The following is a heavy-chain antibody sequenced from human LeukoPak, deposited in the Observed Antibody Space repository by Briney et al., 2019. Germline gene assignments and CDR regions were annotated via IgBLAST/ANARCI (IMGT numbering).Heavy chain of an antibody. D-gene: IGHD3-22*01. CDR2: IYYSGST. J-gene: IGHJ4*02. V-gene: IGHV4-59*01. CDR3: ARTDSSGFFDY. Sequence: PSETLSLTCTVSGGSISSYYWSWIRQPPGKGLEWIGYIYYSGSTNYNPSLKSRVTISVDTSKNQFSLKLGSVTAADTAVYYCARTDSSGFFDYWGQGTLVTVSS. CDR1: GGSISSYY.